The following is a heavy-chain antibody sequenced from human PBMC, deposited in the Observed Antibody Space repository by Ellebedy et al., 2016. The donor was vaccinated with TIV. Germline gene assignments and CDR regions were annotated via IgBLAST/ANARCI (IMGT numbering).Heavy chain of an antibody. J-gene: IGHJ4*02. CDR1: GLTFSGDW. CDR2: INGDGRAI. D-gene: IGHD2-8*01. V-gene: IGHV3-7*01. Sequence: GGSLRLSXAASGLTFSGDWMTWMRQAPGTGLEWVENINGDGRAIQYADSVEGRFTISRDNAKKSLFLQMNSLRVEDTAMYYCSRNLGHYMLSDWGQGSLVTVSS. CDR3: SRNLGHYMLSD.